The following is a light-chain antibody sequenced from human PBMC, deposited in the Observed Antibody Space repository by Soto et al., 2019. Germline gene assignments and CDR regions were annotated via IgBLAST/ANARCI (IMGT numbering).Light chain of an antibody. J-gene: IGLJ1*01. V-gene: IGLV2-14*01. CDR2: EVS. CDR1: SSDIGAYNY. CDR3: SSFTNTITRYA. Sequence: QSVLTQTPSASGSRGQSVTISCTGTSSDIGAYNYVSWFQHHPGKAPKLMIYEVSYRPSGVSNRFSGSKSGDTASLTISGLQAEDEADYYCSSFTNTITRYAFGTGTKVTVL.